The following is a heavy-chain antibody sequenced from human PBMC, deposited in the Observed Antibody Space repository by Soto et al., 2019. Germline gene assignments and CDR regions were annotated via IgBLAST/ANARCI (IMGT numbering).Heavy chain of an antibody. CDR2: IDYSGST. J-gene: IGHJ6*02. CDR1: GGAISSSY. CDR3: AKDLAVFGMDV. Sequence: SETLSLTCSVSGGAISSSYCNLIRQPPGKGLEWIGNIDYSGSTNYNPSLRSRVTISPDTYKNQFSLNLRSVTAADTAVYYCAKDLAVFGMDVWGQGTSVTVSS. V-gene: IGHV4-59*01.